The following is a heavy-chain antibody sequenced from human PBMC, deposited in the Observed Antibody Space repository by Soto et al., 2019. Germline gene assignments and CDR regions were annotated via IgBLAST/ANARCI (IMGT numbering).Heavy chain of an antibody. D-gene: IGHD2-2*01. Sequence: EVQLLESGGGLVQPGGSLRLSCTASGFTLSTYAMSWVRQAPGKGLVWVSGINNSGSVAYYADSVKGRFTISRDSSKNTLYLQMNSLRGEDTAVYYCAKDRGYCRSTSCYHLFDSWGQGTLVTVSS. CDR2: INNSGSVA. CDR3: AKDRGYCRSTSCYHLFDS. J-gene: IGHJ4*02. CDR1: GFTLSTYA. V-gene: IGHV3-23*01.